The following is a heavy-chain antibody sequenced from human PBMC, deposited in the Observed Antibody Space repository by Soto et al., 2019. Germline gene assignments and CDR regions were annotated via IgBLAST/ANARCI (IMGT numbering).Heavy chain of an antibody. CDR3: AREPQSGNYFHYYGLDV. CDR2: TYYRSKWYD. Sequence: PSQTLSLTCAISGDSVSSNSAAWSWIRQSPSRGLEWLGRTYYRSKWYDDFAVSVKSRITINPDTSKNQFSLQLSSVTPEDTAVYYCAREPQSGNYFHYYGLDVWGQGTTVTVS. J-gene: IGHJ6*02. CDR1: GDSVSSNSAA. V-gene: IGHV6-1*01. D-gene: IGHD1-26*01.